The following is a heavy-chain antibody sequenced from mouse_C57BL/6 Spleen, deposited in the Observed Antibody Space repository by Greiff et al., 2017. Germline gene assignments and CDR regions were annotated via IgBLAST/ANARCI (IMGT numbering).Heavy chain of an antibody. J-gene: IGHJ4*01. CDR1: GFSLTSYA. Sequence: VQLKASGPGLVAPSQSLSITCTVSGFSLTSYAISWVRQPPGKGLEWLGVIWTGGGTNYNSALKSRLSISKDNSKSQVFLKMNSLQTDDTARYYCARNWIYYGNSHAMDYWGQGTSVTVSS. V-gene: IGHV2-9-1*01. D-gene: IGHD2-1*01. CDR2: IWTGGGT. CDR3: ARNWIYYGNSHAMDY.